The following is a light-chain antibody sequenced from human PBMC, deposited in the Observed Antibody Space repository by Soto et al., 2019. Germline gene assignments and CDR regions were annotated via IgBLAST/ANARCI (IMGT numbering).Light chain of an antibody. J-gene: IGKJ5*01. V-gene: IGKV3D-15*01. CDR2: GAS. Sequence: EIVLTQSPATLSLSPGDTATLSCRASQSVSSNLALYQQKPGQAPRLLIYGASTRATGIPARFSGSGSGTEFTLTISSLQSEDFAVYYCQQYNNWPPITFGQGTRLEIK. CDR1: QSVSSN. CDR3: QQYNNWPPIT.